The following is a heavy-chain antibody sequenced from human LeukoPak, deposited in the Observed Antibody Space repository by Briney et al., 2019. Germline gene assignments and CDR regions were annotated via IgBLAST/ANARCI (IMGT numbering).Heavy chain of an antibody. CDR2: MHAGNGKT. D-gene: IGHD2-21*02. V-gene: IGHV1-2*02. Sequence: ASVKVSFKASGYRFISHYIHWVRQPPGQGPEWLGWMHAGNGKTRYPEKFEGRGTMTRDTSSNTAYMDLTSLRSDDTAVYYCAREGSYCVGGDCYSFDFWGQGTLVTVSS. CDR1: GYRFISHY. J-gene: IGHJ4*02. CDR3: AREGSYCVGGDCYSFDF.